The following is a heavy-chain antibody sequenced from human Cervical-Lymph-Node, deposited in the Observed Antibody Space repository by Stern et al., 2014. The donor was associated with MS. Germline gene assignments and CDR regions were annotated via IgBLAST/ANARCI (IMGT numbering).Heavy chain of an antibody. CDR2: ISAYNANT. CDR1: GYTFTSYG. V-gene: IGHV1-18*01. D-gene: IGHD2-15*01. J-gene: IGHJ3*02. CDR3: ARGLLGSENAFDI. Sequence: QMQLVQSGAEVKKPGASVKVSCKASGYTFTSYGISWVRQAPGQGLEWMGRISAYNANTNYAQKLQGRVTMTTDTSTSTADMELRSLRSYDTAVYYCARGLLGSENAFDIWGQGTMVTVSS.